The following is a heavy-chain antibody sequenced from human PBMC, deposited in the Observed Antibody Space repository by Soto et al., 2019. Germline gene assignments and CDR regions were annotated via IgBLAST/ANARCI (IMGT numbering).Heavy chain of an antibody. CDR1: GGSFSGYY. CDR2: INHSGST. V-gene: IGHV4-34*01. CDR3: ARDRVRGVGVHYGMDV. J-gene: IGHJ6*02. Sequence: QVQLQQWGAGLLKPSETLSLTCAVYGGSFSGYYWSWIRQPPGKGLEWIGEINHSGSTNYNPSLKSRVTISVDTSKNQFSLKLSSVTAADTAVYYCARDRVRGVGVHYGMDVWGQGTTVTVSS. D-gene: IGHD3-10*01.